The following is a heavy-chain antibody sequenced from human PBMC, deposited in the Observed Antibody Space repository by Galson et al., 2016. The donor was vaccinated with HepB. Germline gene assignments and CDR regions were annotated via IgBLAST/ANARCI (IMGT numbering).Heavy chain of an antibody. Sequence: SLRLSCAASGFTFSSYAMHWVRQAPGKGLEWISYISGSGRTIYYPDSMRGRFTVSRDNAKNSLFLQLNSLRAEDTAVYYCARDGCSTTTCYSDYYYYHGLDVWGKGTTVTVSS. CDR1: GFTFSSYA. J-gene: IGHJ6*04. V-gene: IGHV3-48*03. CDR2: ISGSGRTI. D-gene: IGHD2-2*01. CDR3: ARDGCSTTTCYSDYYYYHGLDV.